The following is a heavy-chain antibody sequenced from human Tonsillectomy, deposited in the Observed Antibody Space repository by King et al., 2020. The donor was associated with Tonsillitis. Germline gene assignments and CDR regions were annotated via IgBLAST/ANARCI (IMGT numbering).Heavy chain of an antibody. CDR2: ISYDGSNK. Sequence: VQLVESGGGVVQPGRSLRLSCAASGFTFSSYGMHRVRQAPGKGLEWVAVISYDGSNKYYADSVKGRFTISRDNSKNTLYLQMNSLRAEDTAVYYCAKSRITMVRGVIMRHYYYYGMDVWGQGTTVTVSS. CDR1: GFTFSSYG. J-gene: IGHJ6*02. CDR3: AKSRITMVRGVIMRHYYYYGMDV. V-gene: IGHV3-30*18. D-gene: IGHD3-10*01.